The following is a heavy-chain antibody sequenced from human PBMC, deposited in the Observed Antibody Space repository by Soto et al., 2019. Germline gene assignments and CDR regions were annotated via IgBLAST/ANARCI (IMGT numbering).Heavy chain of an antibody. CDR2: ISYDGSNK. Sequence: GSLRLSCAASGFTFSSYGMHWVRQAPGKGLEWVAVISYDGSNKYYADSVKGRFTISRDNSKNTLYLQMNSLRAEDTAVYYCAKARSVPLCFLLVPADPIPYSGQGPLVTVS. CDR3: AKARSVPLCFLLVPADPIPY. J-gene: IGHJ4*02. V-gene: IGHV3-30*18. D-gene: IGHD3-10*02. CDR1: GFTFSSYG.